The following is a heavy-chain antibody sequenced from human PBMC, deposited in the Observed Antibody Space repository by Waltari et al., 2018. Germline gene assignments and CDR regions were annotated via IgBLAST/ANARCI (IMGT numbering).Heavy chain of an antibody. CDR1: GGSFSGYY. V-gene: IGHV4-34*01. Sequence: QVQLQQWGAGLLKPSETLSLTCAVYGGSFSGYYWSWIRQPPGKGLEWIGEINHRGSTNYNPSLKRRVTISVDTSKNQFALELSSVTAADTAVYYCARVELGIGAFDSWGQGTMVTVSS. D-gene: IGHD7-27*01. CDR2: INHRGST. CDR3: ARVELGIGAFDS. J-gene: IGHJ3*02.